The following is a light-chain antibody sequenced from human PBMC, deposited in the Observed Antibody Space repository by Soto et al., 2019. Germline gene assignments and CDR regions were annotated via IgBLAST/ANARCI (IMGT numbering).Light chain of an antibody. Sequence: ESVLTQSPATLSLSPGERANLSCRASQSVSSYLAWYQQKPDQTLRLLIYEASNRATGSPARFSGSGSGTDFTLTISSLEPEDFAVYYCQQRSNWPPVTFGQGTRLEIK. CDR3: QQRSNWPPVT. J-gene: IGKJ5*01. CDR2: EAS. CDR1: QSVSSY. V-gene: IGKV3-11*01.